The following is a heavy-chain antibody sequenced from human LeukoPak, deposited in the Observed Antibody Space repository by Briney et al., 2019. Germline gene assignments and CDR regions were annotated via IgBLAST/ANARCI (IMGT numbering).Heavy chain of an antibody. D-gene: IGHD6-13*01. J-gene: IGHJ2*01. CDR1: GFSFSVYW. CDR3: ARAAYSSTWYSRYFDL. CDR2: IKTDGSIT. Sequence: GGSLRLSCAASGFSFSVYWMHWVRQAPGKGPVWVSRIKTDGSITDYADSVKGRFTISRDNAKNTLYLQMNSLRAEDTAVYYCARAAYSSTWYSRYFDLWGRGTLVTVSS. V-gene: IGHV3-74*01.